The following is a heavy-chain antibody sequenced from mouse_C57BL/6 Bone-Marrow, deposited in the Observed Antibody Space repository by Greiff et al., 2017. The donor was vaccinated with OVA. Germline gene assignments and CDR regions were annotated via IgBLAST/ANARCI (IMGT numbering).Heavy chain of an antibody. D-gene: IGHD2-3*01. CDR1: GFPITSGYY. CDR2: ITHSGET. V-gene: IGHV12-3*01. Sequence: VKLMESGPGLVKPSQSLFLTCSITGFPITSGYYWIWIRQSPGKPLEWMGYITHSGETFYNPSLQSPISITRETSKNQFFLQLNSVTTEDTAMYYCAGALYDGFPFAYWGQGTLVTVSA. CDR3: AGALYDGFPFAY. J-gene: IGHJ3*01.